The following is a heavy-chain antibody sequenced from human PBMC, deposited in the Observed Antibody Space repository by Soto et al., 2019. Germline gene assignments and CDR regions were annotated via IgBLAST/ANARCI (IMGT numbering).Heavy chain of an antibody. CDR2: ISYDGSNK. Sequence: QVQLVESGGGVVQPGRSLRLSCAASGFTFSSYAMHWVRQAPGKGLEWVAVISYDGSNKYYADSVKGRFTISRDNSKNTLYLQMNSLRAEDTAVYYCAREIEEAGYWYFDLWGRGTLVTVSS. CDR3: AREIEEAGYWYFDL. D-gene: IGHD6-13*01. J-gene: IGHJ2*01. V-gene: IGHV3-30-3*01. CDR1: GFTFSSYA.